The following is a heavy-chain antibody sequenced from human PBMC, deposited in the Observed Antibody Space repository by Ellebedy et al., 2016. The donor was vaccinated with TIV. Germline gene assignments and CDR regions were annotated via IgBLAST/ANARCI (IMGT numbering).Heavy chain of an antibody. D-gene: IGHD3-9*01. CDR2: ISSNGGST. CDR1: GFTFSSYA. CDR3: VKWGPTGYYKRGAFDI. J-gene: IGHJ3*02. V-gene: IGHV3-64D*06. Sequence: GGSLRLSCSASGFTFSSYAMHWVRQAPGKGLEYVSAISSNGGSTYYADSVKGRFTISRDNSKNTLYLQMSSLRAEDTAVYYCVKWGPTGYYKRGAFDIWGQGTMVTVSS.